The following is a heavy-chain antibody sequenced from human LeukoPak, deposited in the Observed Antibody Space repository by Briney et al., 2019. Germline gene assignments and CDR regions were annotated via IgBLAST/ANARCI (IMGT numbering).Heavy chain of an antibody. V-gene: IGHV3-23*01. Sequence: GGSLRLSCAASGFTFSSYAMSWVRQAPGKGLEWVSAISGSGGSTYYADSVKGQFTISRDNSKYTLYLQMNSLRAEDTAVYYCAKDYGDYGIDYWGQGTLVTVSS. CDR1: GFTFSSYA. J-gene: IGHJ4*02. D-gene: IGHD4-17*01. CDR3: AKDYGDYGIDY. CDR2: ISGSGGST.